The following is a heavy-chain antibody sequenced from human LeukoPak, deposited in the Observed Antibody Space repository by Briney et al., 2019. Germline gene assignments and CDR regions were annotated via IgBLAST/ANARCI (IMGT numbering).Heavy chain of an antibody. D-gene: IGHD3-10*01. Sequence: PSETLSLTCTVSGGSISSYYWSWIRQPPGKGLEWIGYIYYSGSTNYNPSLKSRVTISVDTSKNQFSLKLSSVTAADTAVYYCARHGYYGPFDYWGQGTLVTVSS. CDR3: ARHGYYGPFDY. J-gene: IGHJ4*02. CDR2: IYYSGST. V-gene: IGHV4-59*08. CDR1: GGSISSYY.